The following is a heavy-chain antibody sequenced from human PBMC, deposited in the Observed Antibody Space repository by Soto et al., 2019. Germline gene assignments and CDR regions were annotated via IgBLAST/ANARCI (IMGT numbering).Heavy chain of an antibody. CDR1: GYTFTSYG. Sequence: ASVKVSCKASGYTFTSYGISWVRQAPGQGLEWMGWISAYNGNTNYAQKLQGRVTMTTDTSTSTAYMELRSLRSDDTAVYYCARGPVVPAANNWFDPWGQGTLVTVSS. CDR3: ARGPVVPAANNWFDP. CDR2: ISAYNGNT. V-gene: IGHV1-18*01. D-gene: IGHD2-2*01. J-gene: IGHJ5*02.